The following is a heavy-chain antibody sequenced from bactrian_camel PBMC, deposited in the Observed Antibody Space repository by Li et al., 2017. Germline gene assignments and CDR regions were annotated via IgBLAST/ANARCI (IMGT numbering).Heavy chain of an antibody. Sequence: VQLVESGGGSVQAGGSLRLSCVASGDMLRPNCMGWFRQAPGKERERVARLYIGGGSTDYADSVKGRFTISQDNAKNTLYLQMNSLKPEDTAVYYCVSPAYNTLLPNLGDWGQGTQVTVS. CDR1: GDMLRPNC. CDR3: VSPAYNTLLPNLGD. D-gene: IGHD2*01. CDR2: LYIGGGST. V-gene: IGHV3S54*01. J-gene: IGHJ6*01.